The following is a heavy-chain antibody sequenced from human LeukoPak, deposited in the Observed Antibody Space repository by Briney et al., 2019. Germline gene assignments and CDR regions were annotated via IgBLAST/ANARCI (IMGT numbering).Heavy chain of an antibody. CDR3: AKGSERLELESSFDY. CDR1: GFIFDDYV. CDR2: ISWNSGNI. V-gene: IGHV3-9*01. J-gene: IGHJ4*02. Sequence: GGSLRLSCAASGFIFDDYVMHWVRQAPGKGLEWVSGISWNSGNIDYADSVKGRFTISRDNAKNSLYLQMNSLRAEDTALYCCAKGSERLELESSFDYWGQGTLVTVSS. D-gene: IGHD1-7*01.